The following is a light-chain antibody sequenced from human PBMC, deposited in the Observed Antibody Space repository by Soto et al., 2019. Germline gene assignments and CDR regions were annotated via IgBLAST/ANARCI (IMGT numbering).Light chain of an antibody. CDR2: GAS. CDR1: QSVSSN. CDR3: QQFYNFPRT. V-gene: IGKV3-15*01. Sequence: EIGMTQYPGTLSVSPGERATLSCRASQSVSSNLAWYQQKPGQAPRLLISGASTRATGIPARFSGSGSETEFTLANSSLRSEDFSVCYCQQFYNFPRTVRQGTKVDIK. J-gene: IGKJ1*01.